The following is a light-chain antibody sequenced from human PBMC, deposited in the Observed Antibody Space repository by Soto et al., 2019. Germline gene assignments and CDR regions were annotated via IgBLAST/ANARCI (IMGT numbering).Light chain of an antibody. J-gene: IGLJ2*01. CDR2: XXX. V-gene: IGLV2-11*01. CDR3: CSYAGSYTLV. CDR1: SSDVGGYNY. Sequence: QSVLTQPRSVSGSPGQSVTISCTGTSSDVGGYNYVSWYQQHPGKAPKLMIYXXXKXXXXXPXXXXGSKSGNTASLTISGXXXXXXXXXYCCSYAGSYTLVFGGGTKLTVL.